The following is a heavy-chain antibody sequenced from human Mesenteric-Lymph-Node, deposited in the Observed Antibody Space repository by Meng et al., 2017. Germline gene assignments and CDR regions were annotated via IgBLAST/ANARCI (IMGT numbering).Heavy chain of an antibody. Sequence: GESLKISCAASGFTFSNYYMSWIRQAPGKGLEWVSYISSSGSPIYYADSVKGRFTISRDNANNSLYLQLNSLRAEDTAVYYCARDVRVTMVRGVIVFGLDYWGQGTLVTVSS. J-gene: IGHJ4*02. D-gene: IGHD3-10*01. V-gene: IGHV3-11*04. CDR1: GFTFSNYY. CDR2: ISSSGSPI. CDR3: ARDVRVTMVRGVIVFGLDY.